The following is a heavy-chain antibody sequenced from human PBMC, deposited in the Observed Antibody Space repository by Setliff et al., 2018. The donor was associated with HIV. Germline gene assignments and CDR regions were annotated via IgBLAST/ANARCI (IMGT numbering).Heavy chain of an antibody. Sequence: PGASLKISCKGSGYSFTSYWIGWVRQMPGKGLEWMGIIYPGDSDTRYSPSFRGQVTISTDKSISIAYLQWSSLKASDTAMYYCAGRPDTAMVVFDYWGQGTLVTVSS. J-gene: IGHJ4*02. V-gene: IGHV5-51*01. CDR3: AGRPDTAMVVFDY. D-gene: IGHD5-18*01. CDR2: IYPGDSDT. CDR1: GYSFTSYW.